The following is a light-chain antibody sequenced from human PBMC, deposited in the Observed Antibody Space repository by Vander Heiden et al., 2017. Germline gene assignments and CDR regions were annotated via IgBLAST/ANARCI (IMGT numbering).Light chain of an antibody. J-gene: IGKJ1*01. CDR1: QGVGND. CDR3: LQDFGYPWT. CDR2: GVF. V-gene: IGKV1-6*01. Sequence: AAQMTQTPSSLSASLGDRVTITCRASQGVGNDVDWYQQEPGKAPKLLIYGVFKIENEVSSRFSGSGSGTEFTLTISSLQPEDSATYYCLQDFGYPWTFGQGTKVEIK.